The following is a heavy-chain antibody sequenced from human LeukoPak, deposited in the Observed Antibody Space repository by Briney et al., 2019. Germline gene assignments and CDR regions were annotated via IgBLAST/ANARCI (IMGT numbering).Heavy chain of an antibody. CDR1: GGSFSNYA. V-gene: IGHV1-69*04. J-gene: IGHJ4*02. CDR2: ITPSLGLI. CDR3: ARGRGSRTGYNGDYLDY. D-gene: IGHD5-18*01. Sequence: ASVKVSCKASGGSFSNYALNWGRQGPGQGLEWIGRITPSLGLINEAQKFRGRITISADKTTSTGFLEVSGLRYDDTATYYCARGRGSRTGYNGDYLDYWGQGTLVSVSS.